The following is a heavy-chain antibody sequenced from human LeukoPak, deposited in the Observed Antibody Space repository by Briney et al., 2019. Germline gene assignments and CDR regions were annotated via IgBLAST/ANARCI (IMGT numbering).Heavy chain of an antibody. D-gene: IGHD5-24*01. CDR1: GGSISSSSYY. CDR3: ARHLMANWFDP. Sequence: SETLSLTCTVSGGSISSSSYYWGWIRQPPGKGLEWIGSFYYSGSTYYNPSLKSRVTISVDTSKNQFSLKLSSVTAADTAVYYCARHLMANWFDPWGQGTLVTVSS. V-gene: IGHV4-39*01. J-gene: IGHJ5*02. CDR2: FYYSGST.